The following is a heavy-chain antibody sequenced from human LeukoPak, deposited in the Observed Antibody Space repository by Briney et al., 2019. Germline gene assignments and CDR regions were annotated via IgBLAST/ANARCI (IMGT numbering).Heavy chain of an antibody. V-gene: IGHV4-34*01. D-gene: IGHD3-10*01. J-gene: IGHJ4*02. CDR1: GGSFSGYY. CDR2: INHSGST. Sequence: PSETLSLTCAVCGGSFSGYYWSWIRQPPGKGLEWIGEINHSGSTNYNPSLKSRVTISVDTSKNQFSLKLSSVTAADTAVYYCARQRVVTRPVDYWGQGTLVTVSS. CDR3: ARQRVVTRPVDY.